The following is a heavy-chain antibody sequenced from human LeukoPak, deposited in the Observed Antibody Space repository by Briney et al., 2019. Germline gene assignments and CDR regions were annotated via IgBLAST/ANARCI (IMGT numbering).Heavy chain of an antibody. CDR1: GGSFSGYY. J-gene: IGHJ4*02. CDR2: INHSGST. D-gene: IGHD2-2*01. V-gene: IGHV4-34*01. Sequence: PSETLSPTCAVYGGSFSGYYWSWIRQPPGKGLEWIGEINHSGSTNYNPSLKSRVTISVDTSKNQFSLKLSSVTAADTAVYYCARGVQDIVVVPAARNFDYWGQGTLVTVSS. CDR3: ARGVQDIVVVPAARNFDY.